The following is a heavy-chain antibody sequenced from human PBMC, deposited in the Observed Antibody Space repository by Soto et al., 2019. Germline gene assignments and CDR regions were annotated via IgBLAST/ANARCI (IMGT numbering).Heavy chain of an antibody. J-gene: IGHJ4*02. Sequence: SETLSLTCAVYGGSFSGYYWSWIRQPPGKGLEWIGEINHSGSTNYNPSLKSRVTISVDTSKNQFSLKLSSVTAADTAVYYCARGVQAAAPATDYWGQGTLVTVSS. CDR2: INHSGST. D-gene: IGHD6-13*01. CDR3: ARGVQAAAPATDY. CDR1: GGSFSGYY. V-gene: IGHV4-34*01.